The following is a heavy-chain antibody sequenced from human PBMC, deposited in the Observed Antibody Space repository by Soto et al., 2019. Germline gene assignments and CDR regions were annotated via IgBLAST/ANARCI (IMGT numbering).Heavy chain of an antibody. V-gene: IGHV1-69*17. CDR3: ARGVVDTNVVFKWFDP. CDR1: GLTYSSHV. D-gene: IGHD2-15*01. J-gene: IGHJ5*02. Sequence: QVQLVQSGPEVKRPGSSVKVSCEASGLTYSSHVISWVRQAPGQGLEWMGGIIPLFGIPNYAQKFQGRLTITADKSTSTAYMELSSLRSEDTAVYSCARGVVDTNVVFKWFDPWGQGTLVTVSS. CDR2: IIPLFGIP.